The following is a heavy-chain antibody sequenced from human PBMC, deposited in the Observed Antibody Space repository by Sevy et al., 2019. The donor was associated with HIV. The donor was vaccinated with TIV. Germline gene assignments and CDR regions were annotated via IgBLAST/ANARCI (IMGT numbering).Heavy chain of an antibody. CDR1: GGTFSSYA. J-gene: IGHJ6*02. V-gene: IGHV1-69*13. CDR3: ARDLRRDYSYYYYGIDV. D-gene: IGHD5-12*01. CDR2: IIPIFGTA. Sequence: ASVKVSCKASGGTFSSYAISWVRQAPGQGLEWMGGIIPIFGTANYAQKFQGRVTITADESTSTAYMELSSLRSEDTAVYYCARDLRRDYSYYYYGIDVWGQGTTVTVSS.